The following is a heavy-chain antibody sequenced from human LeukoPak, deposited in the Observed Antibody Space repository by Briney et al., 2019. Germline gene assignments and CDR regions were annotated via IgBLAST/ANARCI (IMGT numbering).Heavy chain of an antibody. D-gene: IGHD3-9*01. CDR1: GITLSNYG. CDR3: AKDRGTRLPLGFDFDY. J-gene: IGHJ4*02. V-gene: IGHV3-23*01. Sequence: GGSLRLSCAVSGITLSNYGMSWVRQAPGKGPEWVAGISGSGGSAYYADAVKGRFTISRDNPKNTLYLQMNSLGVEDTAVYYCAKDRGTRLPLGFDFDYWGQGTLVTVSS. CDR2: ISGSGGSA.